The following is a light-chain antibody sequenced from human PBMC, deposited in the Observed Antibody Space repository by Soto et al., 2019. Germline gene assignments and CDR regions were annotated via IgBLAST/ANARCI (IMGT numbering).Light chain of an antibody. CDR3: SSYAGSSDIV. Sequence: QSVLTQPPSPSGSPGQSVTISCTGTSSDVGAYNFVSWYQQHPGRAPKLIISGVTNRPSGVPDRFSGSKSGNTASLTVSGLQADDEADYYCSSYAGSSDIVFGTGTKVTVL. V-gene: IGLV2-8*01. CDR2: GVT. J-gene: IGLJ1*01. CDR1: SSDVGAYNF.